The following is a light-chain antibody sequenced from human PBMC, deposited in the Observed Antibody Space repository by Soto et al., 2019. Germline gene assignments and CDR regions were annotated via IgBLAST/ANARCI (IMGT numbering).Light chain of an antibody. CDR2: GAS. V-gene: IGKV3-15*01. CDR1: QSVSSN. J-gene: IGKJ1*01. Sequence: EIVMTQSPATLFVSPGERATLSCRASQSVSSNLAWYQQKPGQAPRLLIYGASTRATGIPARFSGSGSGTEFTLTISSLQSEDFAIYFCQQYNNWPPDWTFGQGTKVEIK. CDR3: QQYNNWPPDWT.